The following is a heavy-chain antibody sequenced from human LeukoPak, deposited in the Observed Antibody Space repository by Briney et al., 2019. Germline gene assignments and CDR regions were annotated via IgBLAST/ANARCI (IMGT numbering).Heavy chain of an antibody. D-gene: IGHD1-26*01. Sequence: ASVRVSCKASGCTFTSYAIHWVRQAPGQRLEWLGWINTGNGDTRYSQTFQGRVTITSDTSASTAYMELSSLRSEDTAVYYCARDLGSGSLHYWGQGPRVTVSS. CDR2: INTGNGDT. V-gene: IGHV1-3*04. CDR3: ARDLGSGSLHY. CDR1: GCTFTSYA. J-gene: IGHJ4*02.